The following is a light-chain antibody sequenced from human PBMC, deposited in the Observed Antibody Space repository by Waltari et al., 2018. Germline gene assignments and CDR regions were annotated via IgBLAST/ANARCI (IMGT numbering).Light chain of an antibody. CDR3: GTWDSSMSVGV. Sequence: QSVLTQPPSVSAASGQKVTISCSGSSPNIGKNYVSWYQQFPGTAPKLLIYEDDKRSSGMSGRFAGSKAGTSATLDIHGLQTGDEADYYCGTWDSSMSVGVLGGGTKVTVL. CDR1: SPNIGKNY. J-gene: IGLJ2*01. V-gene: IGLV1-51*01. CDR2: EDD.